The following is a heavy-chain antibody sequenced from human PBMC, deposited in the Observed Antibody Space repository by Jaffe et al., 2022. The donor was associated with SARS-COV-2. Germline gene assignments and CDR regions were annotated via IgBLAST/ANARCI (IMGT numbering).Heavy chain of an antibody. D-gene: IGHD3-10*01. V-gene: IGHV7-4-1*02. Sequence: QVQLVQSGSELKKPGASVKVSCKASGYTFTSYAMNWVRQAPGQGLEWMGWINTNTGNPTYAQGFTGRFVFSLDTSVSTAYLQISSLKAEDTAVYYCAAKVGLGSSITMVRGAKRYWYFDLWGRGTLVTVSS. CDR3: AAKVGLGSSITMVRGAKRYWYFDL. J-gene: IGHJ2*01. CDR1: GYTFTSYA. CDR2: INTNTGNP.